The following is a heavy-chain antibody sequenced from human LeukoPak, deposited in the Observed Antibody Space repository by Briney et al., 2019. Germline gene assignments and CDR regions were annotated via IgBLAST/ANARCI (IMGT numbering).Heavy chain of an antibody. CDR1: GFTFSSYG. CDR3: ARLRARDYDY. D-gene: IGHD3-16*01. J-gene: IGHJ4*02. Sequence: GGSLRLSCAASGFTFSSYGMHWVRQAPGKGLEWVAVISYDGSNKYYADSVKGRFTISRDNSKNTLYLQMNSLRAEDTAVYYCARLRARDYDYWGQGTLVTVSS. CDR2: ISYDGSNK. V-gene: IGHV3-30*03.